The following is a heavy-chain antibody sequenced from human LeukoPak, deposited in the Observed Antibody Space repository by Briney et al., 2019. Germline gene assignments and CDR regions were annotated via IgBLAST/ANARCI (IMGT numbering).Heavy chain of an antibody. CDR1: GYTFTGYY. D-gene: IGHD6-6*01. Sequence: ASVKVSCKASGYTFTGYYMHWVRQAPGQGLEWMGWINPNSGGTNYAQKFQGRVTMTRDTSISTAYMELSRLRSDDTAVYYCARQGSSLNYYHTYMDVWGNGTTVIVSS. CDR2: INPNSGGT. V-gene: IGHV1-2*02. J-gene: IGHJ6*03. CDR3: ARQGSSLNYYHTYMDV.